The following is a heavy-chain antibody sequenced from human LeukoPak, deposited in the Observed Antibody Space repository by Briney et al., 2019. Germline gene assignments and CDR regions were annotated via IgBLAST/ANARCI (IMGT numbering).Heavy chain of an antibody. D-gene: IGHD3-3*01. CDR2: IIPIFGTA. CDR1: GGTFSSYA. CDR3: ASLDFWSGYYASPYYYYYMDV. V-gene: IGHV1-69*01. Sequence: SVKVSCKASGGTFSSYAISWVRRAPGQGLEWMGGIIPIFGTANYAQKFQGRVTITADESTSTAYMELSSLRSEDTAVYYCASLDFWSGYYASPYYYYYMDVWGKGTTVTVSS. J-gene: IGHJ6*03.